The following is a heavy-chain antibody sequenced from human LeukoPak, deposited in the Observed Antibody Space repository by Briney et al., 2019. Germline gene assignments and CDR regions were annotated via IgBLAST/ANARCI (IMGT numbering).Heavy chain of an antibody. CDR3: ARGGSGWYVDY. V-gene: IGHV1-46*01. Sequence: ASVTVSCKASGYTFISHYMHWVRQAPGQGLEWMGIINPSAGSTSYAQKFQGRVTMTRDTSTSTVYMELSSLRFEDTAVYDCARGGSGWYVDYWGQGTLVTVSS. D-gene: IGHD6-19*01. CDR1: GYTFISHY. CDR2: INPSAGST. J-gene: IGHJ4*01.